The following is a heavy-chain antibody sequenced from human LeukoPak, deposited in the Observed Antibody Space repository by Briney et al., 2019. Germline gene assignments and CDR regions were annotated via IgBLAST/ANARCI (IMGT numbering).Heavy chain of an antibody. Sequence: ASVKVSCKASGYTFSDYYMHWVRQAPGQGLEWMGRINPNSGGTTYAQNFQGRVTMTRDTSISTAYMELSRLRSDDTAVYYCARGGSGSYFSWLDPWGQGTLVTVSS. D-gene: IGHD3-10*01. CDR1: GYTFSDYY. V-gene: IGHV1-2*06. J-gene: IGHJ5*02. CDR3: ARGGSGSYFSWLDP. CDR2: INPNSGGT.